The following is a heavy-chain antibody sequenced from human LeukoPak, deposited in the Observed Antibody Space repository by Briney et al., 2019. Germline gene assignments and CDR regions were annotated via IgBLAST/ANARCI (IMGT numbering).Heavy chain of an antibody. J-gene: IGHJ4*02. CDR3: ARAGDYYSTGDC. CDR1: GFTLSDHY. CDR2: SRNKDNNYNT. V-gene: IGHV3-72*01. D-gene: IGHD3-22*01. Sequence: PGGSLRLSCGASGFTLSDHYMDWVRQAPGKGREWVGRSRNKDNNYNTEYAASVKGRFTISRDDSKNSLFLQMNSLKIEDTAVYYCARAGDYYSTGDCWGQGTLVTVSS.